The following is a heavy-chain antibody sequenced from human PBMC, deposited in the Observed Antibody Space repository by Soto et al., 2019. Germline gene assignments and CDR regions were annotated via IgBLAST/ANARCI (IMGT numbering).Heavy chain of an antibody. D-gene: IGHD2-2*01. CDR2: ISSSSSTI. V-gene: IGHV3-48*01. Sequence: GGSLRLSCAASGFTFSSYSMNWVRQAPGKGLEWVSYISSSSSTIYYADSVKGRFTISRDNAKNSLYLQMNSLRAEDTAVYYCDIVVVPAAPPPGNWFDPSGQGTLVTVSS. CDR1: GFTFSSYS. CDR3: DIVVVPAAPPPGNWFDP. J-gene: IGHJ5*02.